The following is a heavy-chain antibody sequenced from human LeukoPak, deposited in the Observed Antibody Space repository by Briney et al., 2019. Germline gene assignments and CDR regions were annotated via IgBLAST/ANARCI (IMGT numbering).Heavy chain of an antibody. CDR2: INHSGST. CDR3: ARKGRYYYDI. V-gene: IGHV4-34*01. CDR1: GGSFSGYY. Sequence: SETLSLTCAVYGGSFSGYYWSWIRQPQGKGLEWIGEINHSGSTNYNPSLKSRVTISVDTSKNQFSLKLSSVTAADTAVYYCARKGRYYYDIWGQGTLVTVSS. J-gene: IGHJ4*02. D-gene: IGHD3-22*01.